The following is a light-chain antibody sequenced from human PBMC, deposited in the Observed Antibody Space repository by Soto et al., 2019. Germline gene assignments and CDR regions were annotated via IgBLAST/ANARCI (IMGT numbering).Light chain of an antibody. CDR3: QLVTSYPLT. CDR2: GAS. Sequence: DIQLTQSPSFLSASLGDRVTITCLASQGISSFLAWHQQTPGKAPKLLIYGASTLQSGVPSRFSGSGSGTEFTLTISSLQPEDFATYYCQLVTSYPLTFGQGTRLEIK. CDR1: QGISSF. J-gene: IGKJ5*01. V-gene: IGKV1-9*01.